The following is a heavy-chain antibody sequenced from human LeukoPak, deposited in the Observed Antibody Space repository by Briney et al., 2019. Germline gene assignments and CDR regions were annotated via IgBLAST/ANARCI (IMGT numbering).Heavy chain of an antibody. CDR3: TTDLAAATDY. CDR2: IKSKTDGGTT. V-gene: IGHV3-15*07. D-gene: IGHD6-13*01. J-gene: IGHJ4*02. CDR1: GFTFSSYS. Sequence: PGGSLRLSCAASGFTFSSYSINWVRQAPGKGLEWVGRIKSKTDGGTTDYAAPVKGRFTISRDDSKNTLYLQMNSLKTEDTAVYYCTTDLAAATDYWGQGTLVTVSS.